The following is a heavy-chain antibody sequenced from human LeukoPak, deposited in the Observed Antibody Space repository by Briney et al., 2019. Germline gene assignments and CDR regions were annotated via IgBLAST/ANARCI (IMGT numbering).Heavy chain of an antibody. CDR1: GYTFTDYY. CDR2: INPNSGGT. Sequence: ASVKVSCKASGYTFTDYYMHWVRQAPGQGLEWMGWINPNSGGTNYAQKFQGRVTMTRDTSISTACMELSRLRSDDTAVYYCARDFCGGDCLGDYWGQGTLVTVSS. CDR3: ARDFCGGDCLGDY. D-gene: IGHD2-21*02. J-gene: IGHJ4*02. V-gene: IGHV1-2*02.